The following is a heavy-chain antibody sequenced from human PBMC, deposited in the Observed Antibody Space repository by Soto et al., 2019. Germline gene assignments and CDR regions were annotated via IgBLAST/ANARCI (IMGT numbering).Heavy chain of an antibody. CDR2: ISYDGSNK. Sequence: QVQLVESGGGVVQPGRSMRLSCAASGFTFSSYDIHWVRQTPGKGLEWVAVISYDGSNKYYADSVKGRFTISRDNSKNTLYLQMNSPRAENTAVYYCAKDLSRIAVAGTLRFDYWGQGTLVTGSS. J-gene: IGHJ4*02. CDR3: AKDLSRIAVAGTLRFDY. V-gene: IGHV3-30*18. CDR1: GFTFSSYD. D-gene: IGHD6-13*01.